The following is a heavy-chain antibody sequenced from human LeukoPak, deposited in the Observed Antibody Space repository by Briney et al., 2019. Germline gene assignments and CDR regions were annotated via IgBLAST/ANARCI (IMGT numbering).Heavy chain of an antibody. CDR3: ARRPIAAGNNWFDP. CDR1: GGSISSAAYY. CDR2: IYYTGTT. J-gene: IGHJ5*02. V-gene: IGHV4-39*01. Sequence: SETLSVTCTVSGGSISSAAYYWGWVRQPPGKGLDWIGSIYYTGTTYYSPSLQTRATLSFDTSKNQFSLKLTSVTAADTAVYFCARRPIAAGNNWFDPWGQGTLVTVSS. D-gene: IGHD6-13*01.